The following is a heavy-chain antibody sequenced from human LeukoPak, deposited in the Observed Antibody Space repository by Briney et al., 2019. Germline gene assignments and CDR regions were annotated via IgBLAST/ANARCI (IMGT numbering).Heavy chain of an antibody. J-gene: IGHJ6*02. V-gene: IGHV4-59*08. Sequence: SETLSLTCTVSGGSISSYYWSWIRQPPGKGLEWIGYIYYSGSTNYNPSLKSRVTISVDTSKNQFSLKLSSVTAADTAVYYCARHAVDAGYSYGYLGLPPNDSGNYYYYGMDVWGQGTTVTVSS. D-gene: IGHD5-18*01. CDR1: GGSISSYY. CDR3: ARHAVDAGYSYGYLGLPPNDSGNYYYYGMDV. CDR2: IYYSGST.